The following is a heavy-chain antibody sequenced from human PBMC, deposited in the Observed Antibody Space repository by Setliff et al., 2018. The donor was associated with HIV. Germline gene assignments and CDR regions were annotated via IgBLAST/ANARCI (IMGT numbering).Heavy chain of an antibody. CDR2: IRYDGSNK. D-gene: IGHD3-22*01. V-gene: IGHV3-30*02. J-gene: IGHJ4*02. Sequence: GGSLRLSCAASGFTFSSYGMHWVRQAPGKGLEWVAFIRYDGSNKYYADFVKGRFTISRDNSKNTLYLQMNSLRAEDTAVYYCAKDYEYGYYYDSSGYYTYFDYWGQGTLVTVSS. CDR1: GFTFSSYG. CDR3: AKDYEYGYYYDSSGYYTYFDY.